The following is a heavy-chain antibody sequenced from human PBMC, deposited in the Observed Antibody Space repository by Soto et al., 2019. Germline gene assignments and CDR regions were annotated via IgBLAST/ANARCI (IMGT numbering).Heavy chain of an antibody. Sequence: HPGGSLILSCAASGFTLSSHWIHWVRQAPGKGLVWVSRISSDGSSIVYADSVKGRFTLSRDNAKDTLYLQMNSLRAEDTAVYYCARVGGGGSGSYFDSWGQGTLVTVSS. D-gene: IGHD1-26*01. CDR1: GFTLSSHW. V-gene: IGHV3-74*01. J-gene: IGHJ4*02. CDR3: ARVGGGGSGSYFDS. CDR2: ISSDGSSI.